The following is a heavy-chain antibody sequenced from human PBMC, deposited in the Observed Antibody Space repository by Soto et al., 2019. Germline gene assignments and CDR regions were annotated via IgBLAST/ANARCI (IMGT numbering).Heavy chain of an antibody. D-gene: IGHD3-10*01. Sequence: QLQLQESGSGLVKPSQTLSLTCAVSGGSISSGGYSWSWIRQPPGKGLKWIGYIYHSGSTYYNPSLKRRVTISLDRSKNQFALKLSSVTAADTAVYYCARGSGQGPPTIECWGQGTLVTVSS. CDR2: IYHSGST. CDR3: ARGSGQGPPTIEC. V-gene: IGHV4-30-2*01. J-gene: IGHJ4*02. CDR1: GGSISSGGYS.